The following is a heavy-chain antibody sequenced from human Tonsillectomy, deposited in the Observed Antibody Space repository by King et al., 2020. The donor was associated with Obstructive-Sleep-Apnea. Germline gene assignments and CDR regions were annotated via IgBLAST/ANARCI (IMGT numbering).Heavy chain of an antibody. D-gene: IGHD3-10*01. Sequence: VQLQESGPGLVKPSETLSLTCTVSGGSISSSSYYWGWIRQPPGKGLEWIGSIYYSGSTYYNPSLKSRVTISVDTSKNQFSLKLSSVTAADTAVYYCARDGSARGGPFEKFIYVEGFDYWGQGTLVTVSS. CDR2: IYYSGST. J-gene: IGHJ4*02. CDR3: ARDGSARGGPFEKFIYVEGFDY. V-gene: IGHV4-39*07. CDR1: GGSISSSSYY.